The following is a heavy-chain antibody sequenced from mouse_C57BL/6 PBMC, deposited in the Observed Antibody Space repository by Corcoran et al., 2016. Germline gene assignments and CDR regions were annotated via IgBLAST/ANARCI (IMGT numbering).Heavy chain of an antibody. J-gene: IGHJ2*01. CDR1: GYIFTTYG. D-gene: IGHD2-4*01. CDR2: INTYSGVP. V-gene: IGHV9-3*01. Sequence: QIQLVQSGPELKKPGETVKISCKASGYIFTTYGMSWVKQAPGKGLKWMGWINTYSGVPTYADDFKGRFAFSLETSASTAYLQINNLKNEDTATYFCAREIYYDYAEDYWGQGTTLTVSS. CDR3: AREIYYDYAEDY.